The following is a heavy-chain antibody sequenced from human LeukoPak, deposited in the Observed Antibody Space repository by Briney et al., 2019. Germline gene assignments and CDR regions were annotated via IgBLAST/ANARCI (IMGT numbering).Heavy chain of an antibody. D-gene: IGHD3-16*02. CDR1: GFTFSSYA. V-gene: IGHV3-30*14. J-gene: IGHJ4*02. CDR3: ARVRPYDYIWGSYRPLDY. CDR2: ISYDGSNK. Sequence: TGGSLRLSCAASGFTFSSYAMHWVRQAPGKGLEWVAVISYDGSNKYYADSVKGRFTISRDNSRNTLYLQMNSLRADDTAVYYCARVRPYDYIWGSYRPLDYWGQGALVTVSS.